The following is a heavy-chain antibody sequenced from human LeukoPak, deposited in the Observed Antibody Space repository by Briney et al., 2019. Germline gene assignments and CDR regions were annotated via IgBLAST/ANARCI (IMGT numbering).Heavy chain of an antibody. CDR1: GFTFRAHS. V-gene: IGHV3-30-3*01. CDR2: TSYDGSKK. J-gene: IGHJ5*02. Sequence: GRPLRLSCAASGFTFRAHSMHWVRQTPGKGLEWVALTSYDGSKKYYGDSVKGRFTISRDNSKNTLYLEVSTLRAEDTAVYYCTRNPEMQYWFDPWGQGTLVTVSS. CDR3: TRNPEMQYWFDP. D-gene: IGHD2/OR15-2a*01.